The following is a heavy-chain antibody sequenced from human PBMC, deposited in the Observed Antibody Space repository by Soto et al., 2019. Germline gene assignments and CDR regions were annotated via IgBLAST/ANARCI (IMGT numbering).Heavy chain of an antibody. CDR1: GFTFSSYA. CDR3: ARDRVTVVVNNWFDP. V-gene: IGHV3-33*01. D-gene: IGHD2-15*01. CDR2: IWPDGNDK. J-gene: IGHJ5*02. Sequence: QVQLVESGGGVVQPGRSLRLSCAASGFTFSSYAMHWVRQAPGKGLKWVAVIWPDGNDKYYADSVKGLFTISRDNSKNTLYLQLNSLRVEDTAVYFCARDRVTVVVNNWFDPWGQGTLVTVSS.